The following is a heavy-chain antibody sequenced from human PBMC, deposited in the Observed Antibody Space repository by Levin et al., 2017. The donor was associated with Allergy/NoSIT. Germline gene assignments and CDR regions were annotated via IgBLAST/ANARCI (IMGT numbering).Heavy chain of an antibody. CDR1: GGSFSGYY. CDR3: ARGPRGYSGYDEKRGFDY. V-gene: IGHV4-34*01. CDR2: INHSGST. D-gene: IGHD5-12*01. J-gene: IGHJ4*02. Sequence: SSETLSLTCAVYGGSFSGYYWSWIRQPPGKGLEWIGEINHSGSTNYNPSLKSRVTISVDTSKNQFSLKLSSVTAADTAVYYCARGPRGYSGYDEKRGFDYWGQGTLVTVSS.